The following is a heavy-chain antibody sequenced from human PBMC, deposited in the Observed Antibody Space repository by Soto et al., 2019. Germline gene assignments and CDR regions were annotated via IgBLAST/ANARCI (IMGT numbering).Heavy chain of an antibody. Sequence: QVQLVQSGGEVKKPGASVKVSCKASGYNYSSYGVTWVRQAPGQGLEWMGWISAYNGKANYAPNIQDRVTMSIDTYTSTAYMEMRSLRSDDTAVYYCARQHNDLWSNSPDFDYWGQGTLVTVSA. CDR2: ISAYNGKA. J-gene: IGHJ4*02. CDR1: GYNYSSYG. V-gene: IGHV1-18*04. CDR3: ARQHNDLWSNSPDFDY. D-gene: IGHD3-3*01.